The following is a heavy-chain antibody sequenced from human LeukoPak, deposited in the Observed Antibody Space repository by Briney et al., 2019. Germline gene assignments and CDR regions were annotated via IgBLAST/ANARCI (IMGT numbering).Heavy chain of an antibody. CDR3: AKDLEIVVVVAAYFDY. Sequence: PGGSLRLSCAASGFTFSSYAMSWVRQAPGKGLEWVSAISGSGGSTCYADSVKGRFTISRDNSKNTLYLQMNSLRAEDTAVYYCAKDLEIVVVVAAYFDYWGQGTLVTVSS. CDR2: ISGSGGST. D-gene: IGHD2-15*01. V-gene: IGHV3-23*01. CDR1: GFTFSSYA. J-gene: IGHJ4*02.